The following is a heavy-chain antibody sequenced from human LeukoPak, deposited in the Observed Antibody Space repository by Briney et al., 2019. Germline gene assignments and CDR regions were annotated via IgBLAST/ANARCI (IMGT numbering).Heavy chain of an antibody. J-gene: IGHJ4*02. CDR1: GFTFSSYG. CDR3: AREENTIIAVAGNSPDY. CDR2: IRYDGSNK. D-gene: IGHD6-19*01. Sequence: GGSLRLSCAASGFTFSSYGMHWVRQAPGKGLEWVAFIRYDGSNKYYADSVKGRFTISRDNSKNTLYLQMNSLRAEDTAVYYCAREENTIIAVAGNSPDYWGQGTLVTVSS. V-gene: IGHV3-30*02.